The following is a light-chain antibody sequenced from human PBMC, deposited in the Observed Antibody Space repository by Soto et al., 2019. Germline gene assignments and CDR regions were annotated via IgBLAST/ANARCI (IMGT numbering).Light chain of an antibody. CDR1: QGIRND. Sequence: AIQMTQSPSSLSASVGDRVTITCRASQGIRNDLGWYQQKPGKAPKLLIYAESSLQSGVPSRFSGSGSGTDFTLTISILQPEDFAPYYCLKDYNYPWTFGQGTKVEIK. CDR3: LKDYNYPWT. V-gene: IGKV1-6*01. J-gene: IGKJ1*01. CDR2: AES.